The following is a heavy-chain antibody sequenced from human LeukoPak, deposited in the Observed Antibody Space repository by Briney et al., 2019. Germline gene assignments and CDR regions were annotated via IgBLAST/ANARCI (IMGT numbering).Heavy chain of an antibody. CDR3: AKDEMRYFDWLLQAFDY. CDR2: ISYDGSNK. V-gene: IGHV3-30*18. D-gene: IGHD3-9*01. CDR1: GFTFSSYG. J-gene: IGHJ4*02. Sequence: GGSLRLSCAASGFTFSSYGMHWVRQAPGKGLEWVAVISYDGSNKYYADSVKGRFTISRDNSKNTLYLQMNSLRAEDTAVYYCAKDEMRYFDWLLQAFDYWGQGTLATVSS.